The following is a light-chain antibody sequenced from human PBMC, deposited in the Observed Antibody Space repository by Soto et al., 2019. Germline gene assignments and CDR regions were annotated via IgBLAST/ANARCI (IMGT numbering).Light chain of an antibody. V-gene: IGLV1-44*01. CDR1: SSNIGSNT. Sequence: QSVLTQPSSASGTPGQRVLISCSGGSSNIGSNTVNSYYQLPGGAPKLLIYSSDQRPSGVADRFSGSKSGTSGSLAISGLRSEDEGDYYCGAWNDSLDGPVFGGGTKLTVL. CDR2: SSD. CDR3: GAWNDSLDGPV. J-gene: IGLJ2*01.